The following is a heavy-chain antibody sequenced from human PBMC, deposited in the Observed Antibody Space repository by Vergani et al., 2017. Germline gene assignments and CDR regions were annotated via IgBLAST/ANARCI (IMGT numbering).Heavy chain of an antibody. CDR1: GYTLTGHY. Sequence: QVQLVQSGAEVKKPGASVKVSCKASGYTLTGHYMHWVRQAPGQGLEWMGWINPNSGGTNYAQKFQGRVTMTRDTSISTAYMELSRLRSDDTAVYYCAREELTKDILTGYPTFGMDVWGQGTTVTVSS. CDR3: AREELTKDILTGYPTFGMDV. V-gene: IGHV1-2*02. J-gene: IGHJ6*02. CDR2: INPNSGGT. D-gene: IGHD3-9*01.